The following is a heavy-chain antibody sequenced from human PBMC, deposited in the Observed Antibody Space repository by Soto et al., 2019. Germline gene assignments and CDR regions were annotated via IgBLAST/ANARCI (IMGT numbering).Heavy chain of an antibody. CDR1: GYSFTNYW. CDR2: IYPGDSDT. J-gene: IGHJ6*02. V-gene: IGHV5-51*01. Sequence: PGESLKISCKGSGYSFTNYWIGWVRQMPGKGLEWMGIIYPGDSDTRYSPSFQGQVTISADKSISTAYLQWSSLKASDTAMYYCARHGVSGSPKGGMDVWGQGTTVTVSS. CDR3: ARHGVSGSPKGGMDV. D-gene: IGHD1-26*01.